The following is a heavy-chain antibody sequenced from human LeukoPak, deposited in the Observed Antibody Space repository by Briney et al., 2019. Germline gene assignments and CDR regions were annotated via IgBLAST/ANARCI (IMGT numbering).Heavy chain of an antibody. CDR3: AKDDAWGRFYH. J-gene: IGHJ1*01. D-gene: IGHD3-16*01. Sequence: GGTLRLSCAASGFTFSRHGMNWVRQAPGKGLEWVSGSSSIGGRTYYADSVKGRFTVTRDNSRNTLHLQMNSLRVEDTGVYYCAKDDAWGRFYHWGQGTLVTVSS. V-gene: IGHV3-23*01. CDR1: GFTFSRHG. CDR2: SSSIGGRT.